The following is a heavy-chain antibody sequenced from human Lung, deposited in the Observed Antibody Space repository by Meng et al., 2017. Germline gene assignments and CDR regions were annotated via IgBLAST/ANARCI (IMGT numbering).Heavy chain of an antibody. Sequence: LVQSGGEGKKPGASVTVSCKRSGYNFPDYYIHWVRRAPGQGLEWMGRINPKSGDTHYAQKFQARVTMTGDTSISTAYMGLSGLRSDDTAMYYCARDEDISAAGKLFGDYWGQGTLVTVSS. D-gene: IGHD6-25*01. J-gene: IGHJ4*02. V-gene: IGHV1-2*06. CDR3: ARDEDISAAGKLFGDY. CDR1: GYNFPDYY. CDR2: INPKSGDT.